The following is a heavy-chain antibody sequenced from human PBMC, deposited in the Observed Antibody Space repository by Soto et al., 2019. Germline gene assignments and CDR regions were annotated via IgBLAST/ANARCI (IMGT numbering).Heavy chain of an antibody. Sequence: SETLSLTCAVSCYSISSGYYWGWIRQPPGKGLEWIGSIYHSGSTYYNPSLKSRVTISVDTSKNQFSLKLSSVTAADTAVYYCARDLTLGTAMAGRWFDPWGQGTLVTVSS. D-gene: IGHD5-18*01. J-gene: IGHJ5*02. CDR3: ARDLTLGTAMAGRWFDP. CDR2: IYHSGST. CDR1: CYSISSGYY. V-gene: IGHV4-38-2*02.